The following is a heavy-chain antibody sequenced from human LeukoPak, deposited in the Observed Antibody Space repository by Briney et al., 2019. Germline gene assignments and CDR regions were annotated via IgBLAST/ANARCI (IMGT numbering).Heavy chain of an antibody. Sequence: GGSLRLSCAASGFTFSSYSMNWVRQAPGKGLEWVSYITGSSSTIYYADSVKGRFTISRDNAKNSLYLQMNSLRAEDTAVYYCARDQRIAARLLIHYYYYYMDVWGKGTTVTVSS. D-gene: IGHD6-6*01. CDR1: GFTFSSYS. CDR3: ARDQRIAARLLIHYYYYYMDV. V-gene: IGHV3-48*01. CDR2: ITGSSSTI. J-gene: IGHJ6*03.